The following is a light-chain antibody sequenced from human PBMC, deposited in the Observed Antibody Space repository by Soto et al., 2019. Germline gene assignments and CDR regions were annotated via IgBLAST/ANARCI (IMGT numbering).Light chain of an antibody. J-gene: IGLJ2*01. V-gene: IGLV1-44*01. CDR3: AVWIGSLNTVV. CDR2: STN. CDR1: SSNIGDSP. Sequence: QAVVTQTLSASGTPGQRVTISCSGSSSNIGDSPVDWYQQVPGAAPKLLIYSTNQRPSGVPDRFSGSKSGTSASLAISGLQSEDEAEYFCAVWIGSLNTVVFGGGTKLTVL.